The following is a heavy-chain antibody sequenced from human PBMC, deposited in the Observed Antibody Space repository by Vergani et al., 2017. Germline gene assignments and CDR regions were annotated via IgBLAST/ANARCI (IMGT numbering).Heavy chain of an antibody. D-gene: IGHD3-10*01. V-gene: IGHV3-23*01. Sequence: EVQLLESGGGLVQPGGSLRLSCAASGFTFSSYAMSWVRQAPGKGLEWVSAISGSGGSTYYADSGKGRFTISRDNSKNTLYLQMNSLRAEDTAVYYCAKGLWFGELEYYFDYWGQGTLVTVSS. J-gene: IGHJ4*02. CDR1: GFTFSSYA. CDR2: ISGSGGST. CDR3: AKGLWFGELEYYFDY.